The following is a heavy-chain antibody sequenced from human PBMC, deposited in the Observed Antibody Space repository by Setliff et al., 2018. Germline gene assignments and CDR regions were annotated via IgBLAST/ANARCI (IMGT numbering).Heavy chain of an antibody. J-gene: IGHJ6*03. V-gene: IGHV4-59*08. D-gene: IGHD3-3*01. CDR2: IFYSGDT. CDR3: ARMSGFQYIDV. Sequence: SETLSLTCTVSGASMNGHYWSWLRQPPGKGLEWIGFIFYSGDTKSNPSLKSRVTMSVDTSKNQFSLKLSSVTAEDTAVYYCARMSGFQYIDVWDKGTTVTVSS. CDR1: GASMNGHY.